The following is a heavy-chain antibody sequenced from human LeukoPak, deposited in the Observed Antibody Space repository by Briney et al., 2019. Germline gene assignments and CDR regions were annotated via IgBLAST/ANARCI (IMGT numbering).Heavy chain of an antibody. V-gene: IGHV1-58*02. Sequence: GTSVKVSCKASGFTFTSSAMQWVRQARGQRLEWIGWLVVGSGNTNYAQKFQERVTITRDMSTSTAYMELSSLRSEDTAVYYCAAVTTRSFAPSYYYYYMDVWGKGTTVTVSS. CDR1: GFTFTSSA. CDR3: AAVTTRSFAPSYYYYYMDV. J-gene: IGHJ6*03. CDR2: LVVGSGNT. D-gene: IGHD3-3*01.